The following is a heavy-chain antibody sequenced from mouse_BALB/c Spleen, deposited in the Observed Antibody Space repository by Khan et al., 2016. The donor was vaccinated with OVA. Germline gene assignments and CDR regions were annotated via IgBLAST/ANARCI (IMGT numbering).Heavy chain of an antibody. CDR2: ISYRGRT. J-gene: IGHJ1*01. Sequence: EVQLQESGPSLVKPSQTLSITCSVTGNSITSGYWNWIRQFPGNKLEYMGYISYRGRTYYNPALNSRISITRDTSKNQYYLQLNSVTTEDAATYYCARWGNPRWYFDVWGAGTTVTVSS. V-gene: IGHV3-8*02. CDR3: ARWGNPRWYFDV. CDR1: GNSITSGY. D-gene: IGHD2-1*01.